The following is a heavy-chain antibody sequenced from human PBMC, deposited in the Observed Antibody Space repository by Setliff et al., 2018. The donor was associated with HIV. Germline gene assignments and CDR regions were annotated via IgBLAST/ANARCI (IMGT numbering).Heavy chain of an antibody. CDR2: IYHIGTT. V-gene: IGHV4-4*02. Sequence: SETLSLTCAVSGGSIRSSNWWSWVRQPPGKGLEWIGEIYHIGTTNYNPSLKSRVTISVDKSNNHFSLAMSSVTAADTAVYYCAANEGDRHYYGSGSLRYVQHWGQGTLVTVSS. J-gene: IGHJ1*01. CDR1: GGSIRSSNW. CDR3: AANEGDRHYYGSGSLRYVQH. D-gene: IGHD3-10*01.